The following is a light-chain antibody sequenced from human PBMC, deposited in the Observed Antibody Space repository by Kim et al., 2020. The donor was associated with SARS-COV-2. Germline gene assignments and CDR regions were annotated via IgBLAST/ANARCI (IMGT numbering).Light chain of an antibody. Sequence: QSALTQPRSVSGSPGQSVTISCTGTSSDVGGYNYVSWYQQHPGKAPKLMIYDVSKRPSGVPDRFSGSKSGNTASLTVSGLQAEDEADYYCTSYAASNLMVFGGGTQLTVL. CDR3: TSYAASNLMV. V-gene: IGLV2-11*01. J-gene: IGLJ2*01. CDR2: DVS. CDR1: SSDVGGYNY.